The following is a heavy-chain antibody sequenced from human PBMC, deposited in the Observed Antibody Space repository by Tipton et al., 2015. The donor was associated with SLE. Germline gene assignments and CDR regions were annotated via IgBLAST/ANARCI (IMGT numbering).Heavy chain of an antibody. Sequence: GSLRLSCAASGFTFSSYAMSWVRQAPGKGLEWVSVIYSGGSTYYADSVKGRFTISRDNSKNTLYLQMNSLRAEDTAVYYCAKNGDVDSSNWYSPECFQHWGQGTLFTFSS. J-gene: IGHJ1*01. CDR2: IYSGGST. D-gene: IGHD6-13*01. CDR3: AKNGDVDSSNWYSPECFQH. V-gene: IGHV3-23*03. CDR1: GFTFSSYA.